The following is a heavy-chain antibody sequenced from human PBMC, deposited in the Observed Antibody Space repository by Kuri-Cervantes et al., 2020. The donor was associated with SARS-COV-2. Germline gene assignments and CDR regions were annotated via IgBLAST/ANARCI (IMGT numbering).Heavy chain of an antibody. CDR3: ARSTPFRRLMVISQGGAFDI. Sequence: ASVKVSCKASGYTFTGYYMHWVRRAPGQGLEWMGWINPNSGGTNYAQKFQGWVTMTRDTSISTVYMELSRLRSDDTAVYYCARSTPFRRLMVISQGGAFDIWGQGTMVTVSS. V-gene: IGHV1-2*04. CDR1: GYTFTGYY. CDR2: INPNSGGT. J-gene: IGHJ3*02. D-gene: IGHD2-8*01.